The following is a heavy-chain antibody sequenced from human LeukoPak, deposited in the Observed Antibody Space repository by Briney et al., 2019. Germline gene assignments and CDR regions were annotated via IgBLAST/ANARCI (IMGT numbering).Heavy chain of an antibody. CDR3: ASGLGDILTLDRDYYYGMDV. J-gene: IGHJ6*04. Sequence: SETLSLTCAVSGGSISSGGYSWSWIRQPPGKGLEWIGYIYHSGSTYYNPSLKSRVTISVDRSKNQFSLKLSSVTAADTAVYYCASGLGDILTLDRDYYYGMDVWGKGTTVTVSS. CDR1: GGSISSGGYS. V-gene: IGHV4-30-2*01. D-gene: IGHD3-9*01. CDR2: IYHSGST.